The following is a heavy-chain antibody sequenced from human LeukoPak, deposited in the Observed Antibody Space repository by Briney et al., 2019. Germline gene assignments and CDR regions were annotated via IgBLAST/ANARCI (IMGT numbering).Heavy chain of an antibody. J-gene: IGHJ4*02. CDR2: IYYSGTT. D-gene: IGHD6-13*01. V-gene: IGHV4-39*01. Sequence: PSETLSLTCTVSGGSISSSSYYWGWIRQPPGKGLEWIGSIYYSGTTYYNPSLKSRVSISVDTSKNQFSLKLISVTAADTAVYYCVRRVSSSWSDYFDYWGQGTLVTVSS. CDR3: VRRVSSSWSDYFDY. CDR1: GGSISSSSYY.